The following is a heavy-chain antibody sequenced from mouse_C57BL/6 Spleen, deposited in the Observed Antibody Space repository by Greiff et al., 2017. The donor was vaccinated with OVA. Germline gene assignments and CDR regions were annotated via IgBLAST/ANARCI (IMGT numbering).Heavy chain of an antibody. CDR3: ARDGSSHLFAY. Sequence: QVQLQQSGAELVKPGASVKLSCKASGYTFTSYWMHWVKQRPGQGLEWIGMIHPNSGSTNYNEKFKSKATLTVDKSSSTAYMQLSSLTSEDSAVYYCARDGSSHLFAYWGQGTLVTVSA. J-gene: IGHJ3*01. CDR2: IHPNSGST. CDR1: GYTFTSYW. V-gene: IGHV1-64*01. D-gene: IGHD1-1*01.